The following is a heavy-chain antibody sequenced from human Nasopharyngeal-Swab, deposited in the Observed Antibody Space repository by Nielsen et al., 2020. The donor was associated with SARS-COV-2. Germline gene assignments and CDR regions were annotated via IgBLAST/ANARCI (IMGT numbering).Heavy chain of an antibody. CDR3: ARARGAYGDYYYYYYTDV. V-gene: IGHV6-1*01. Sequence: SQTRSLTSAISGDSVSSSSAAWNWIRQSPSRGLEWLGRTYYRSKWYNDYAVSVKSRITINPDTSKNQFSLHLNSVTPEDTAVYYCARARGAYGDYYYYYYTDVWGKGTTVTVSS. CDR1: GDSVSSSSAA. D-gene: IGHD4-17*01. CDR2: TYYRSKWYN. J-gene: IGHJ6*03.